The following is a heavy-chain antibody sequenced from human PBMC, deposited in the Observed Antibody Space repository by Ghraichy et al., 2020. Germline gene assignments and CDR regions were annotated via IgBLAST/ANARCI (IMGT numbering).Heavy chain of an antibody. D-gene: IGHD2-21*02. CDR2: IAGSGDIK. V-gene: IGHV3-23*01. CDR3: AKGGVTPPDFDY. CDR1: GFTFSSYA. Sequence: GGSLRLSCAASGFTFSSYAMSWVRQAPGKGLEWVSTIAGSGDIKYYADSVKGRFTISRDNSKNTLYLQMNSLRAEDTAVYYCAKGGVTPPDFDYWGQGTLVTGSS. J-gene: IGHJ4*02.